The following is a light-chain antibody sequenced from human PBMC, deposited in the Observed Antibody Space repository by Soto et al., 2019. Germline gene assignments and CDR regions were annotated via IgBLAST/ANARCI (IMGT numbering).Light chain of an antibody. J-gene: IGKJ4*01. V-gene: IGKV3-15*01. CDR3: QQYYSWPPLT. CDR2: GAS. Sequence: EIVMTQSPATLSVSPGERATLSCRASQSVSSNLAWYQQKPGQAPRLLMYGASTRATGIPARFSGSGSGTEVTLTISSPQSEDFAVYYCQQYYSWPPLTFGGGTKVEIK. CDR1: QSVSSN.